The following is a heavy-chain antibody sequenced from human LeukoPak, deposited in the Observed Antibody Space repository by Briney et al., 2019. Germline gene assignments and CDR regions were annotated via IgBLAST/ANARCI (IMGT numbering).Heavy chain of an antibody. Sequence: PGGSLRLSCAASGFTVSSNYMSWVRQAPGKGLEWVSVIYSGGSTYYADSVKGRFTISRDNSKNTLYLQMNSLRAEDTAVYYCARETSSSCPDYWGQGTLVTVSS. CDR2: IYSGGST. CDR1: GFTVSSNY. D-gene: IGHD6-13*01. J-gene: IGHJ4*02. CDR3: ARETSSSCPDY. V-gene: IGHV3-53*05.